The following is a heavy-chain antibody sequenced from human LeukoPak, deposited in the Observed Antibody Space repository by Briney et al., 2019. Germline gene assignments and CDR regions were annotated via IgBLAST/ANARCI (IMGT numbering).Heavy chain of an antibody. V-gene: IGHV3-7*04. D-gene: IGHD3-22*01. J-gene: IGHJ4*02. CDR3: ARPQYYYYDSSGPSGGVGYFVY. CDR2: IKQDGSEK. Sequence: GGSLRLSCAASGFTFSSYWISWVRQAPGQGLEWVANIKQDGSEKYYVDSVKGRFTISRDNAKNSLYLQMNSLRAEDTAVYYCARPQYYYYDSSGPSGGVGYFVYWGQGTLVTVSS. CDR1: GFTFSSYW.